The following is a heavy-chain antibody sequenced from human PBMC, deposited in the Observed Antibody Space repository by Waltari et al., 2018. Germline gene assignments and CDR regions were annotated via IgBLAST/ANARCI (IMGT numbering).Heavy chain of an antibody. CDR3: ARAGLGSPLQWQQLLDS. D-gene: IGHD5-12*01. V-gene: IGHV3-53*01. CDR1: GFNINYNY. CDR2: IYAGSGGT. J-gene: IGHJ4*02. Sequence: EVQLVESGGGLIPPGGSLRLSCAASGFNINYNYMSWVRQAPGKGVEWVSVIYAGSGGTFYAESVKGRFTVSRDNSKNTLYLDLNSLTAEDSAVYYCARAGLGSPLQWQQLLDSWGRGTLVTVSS.